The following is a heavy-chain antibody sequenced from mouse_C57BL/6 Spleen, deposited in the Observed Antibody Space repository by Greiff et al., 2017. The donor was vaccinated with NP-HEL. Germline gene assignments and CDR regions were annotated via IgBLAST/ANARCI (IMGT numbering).Heavy chain of an antibody. Sequence: EVNLVESGGGLVQPGGSLKLSCAASGFTFSDYYMYWVRQTPEKRLEWVAYISNGGGSTYYPDTVKGRFTISRDNAKNTLYLQMSRLKSEDTAMYYCARRSNWDGGYFDYWGQGTTLTVSS. CDR2: ISNGGGST. CDR3: ARRSNWDGGYFDY. J-gene: IGHJ2*01. CDR1: GFTFSDYY. V-gene: IGHV5-12*01. D-gene: IGHD4-1*01.